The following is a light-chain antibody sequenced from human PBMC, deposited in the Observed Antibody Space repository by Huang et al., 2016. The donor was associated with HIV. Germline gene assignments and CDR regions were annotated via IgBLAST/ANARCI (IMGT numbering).Light chain of an antibody. Sequence: EIVMTQSPATLSVSPGERATLSCRADQSVSSNLAWYQQKPGQAPRLRIYGASTRANGIPARFSGSGSGTEFTLTISSLQSEDFAVYYCQQYNNWPPITFGQGTRLEIK. V-gene: IGKV3-15*01. CDR3: QQYNNWPPIT. CDR2: GAS. CDR1: QSVSSN. J-gene: IGKJ5*01.